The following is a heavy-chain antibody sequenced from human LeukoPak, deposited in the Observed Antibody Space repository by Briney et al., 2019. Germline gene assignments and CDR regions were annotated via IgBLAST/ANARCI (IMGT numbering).Heavy chain of an antibody. CDR2: IKEDGSEK. Sequence: GGSLRLSCAASGFTFSNYWMSWVRQAPGKGLERVANIKEDGSEKYCVDSVKGRFTISRDNARNSLYLQMNSLRAEDTAVYYCASGRQLGYWGQGTLVTVSS. CDR3: ASGRQLGY. D-gene: IGHD6-13*01. CDR1: GFTFSNYW. V-gene: IGHV3-7*01. J-gene: IGHJ4*02.